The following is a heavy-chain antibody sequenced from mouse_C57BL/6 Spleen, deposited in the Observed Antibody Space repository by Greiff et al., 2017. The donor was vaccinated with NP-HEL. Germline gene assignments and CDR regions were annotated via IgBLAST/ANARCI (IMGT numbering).Heavy chain of an antibody. V-gene: IGHV1-82*01. D-gene: IGHD2-4*01. CDR1: GYAFSSSW. CDR2: IYPGDGDT. J-gene: IGHJ1*03. Sequence: QVQLQQSGPELVKPGASVKISCKASGYAFSSSWMNWVKQRPGKGLEWIGRIYPGDGDTNYNGKFKGKATLTADKSSSTAYMQLSSLTSEDSAVYFCARCDYDEGYFDVWGTGTTVTVSS. CDR3: ARCDYDEGYFDV.